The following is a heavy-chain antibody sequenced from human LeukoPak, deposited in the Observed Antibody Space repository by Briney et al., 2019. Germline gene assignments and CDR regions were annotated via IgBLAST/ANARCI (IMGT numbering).Heavy chain of an antibody. J-gene: IGHJ3*02. V-gene: IGHV3-7*01. CDR3: AREARRVVTPWGAFDI. Sequence: PGGSLRLSCAASGFTFSSYWMSWVRQAPGKGLEWVANIKQDGSEKYYVDSVKGRFTISRDNAKNSLYLQMNSLRAEDTAVYYCAREARRVVTPWGAFDIWGQGTMVTVSS. D-gene: IGHD4-23*01. CDR2: IKQDGSEK. CDR1: GFTFSSYW.